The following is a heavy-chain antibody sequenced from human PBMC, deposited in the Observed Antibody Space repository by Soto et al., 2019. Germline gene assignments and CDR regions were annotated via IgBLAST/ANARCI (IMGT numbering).Heavy chain of an antibody. CDR2: IDPSDSQT. CDR3: ARAPPTRYCSSTSCYRNWFDP. CDR1: GYSFAGYW. D-gene: IGHD2-2*01. J-gene: IGHJ5*02. Sequence: GESLKISCKGSGYSFAGYWITWVRQKPGKGLEWMGRIDPSDSQTYYSPSFRGHVTISVTKSITTVFLQWSSLRSEDTAVYYCARAPPTRYCSSTSCYRNWFDPWGQGTLVTVSS. V-gene: IGHV5-10-1*01.